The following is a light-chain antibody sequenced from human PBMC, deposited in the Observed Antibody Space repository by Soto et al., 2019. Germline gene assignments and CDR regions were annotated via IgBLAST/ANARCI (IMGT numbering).Light chain of an antibody. J-gene: IGKJ4*01. CDR3: QQRSNWPLT. CDR2: DAS. V-gene: IGKV3D-20*02. CDR1: QTVRNNY. Sequence: VLTQSPCTLSLSPGERATLSCRASQTVRNNYLAWYQQKPGQAPRLLIYDASSRATGIPDRFSGGGSGTDFTLTISRLEPEDFAVYYCQQRSNWPLTFGGGTKVDTK.